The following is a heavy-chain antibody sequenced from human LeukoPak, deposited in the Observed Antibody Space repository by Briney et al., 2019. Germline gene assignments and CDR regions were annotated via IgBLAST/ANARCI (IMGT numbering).Heavy chain of an antibody. CDR1: GVSISSYY. CDR2: IYYSGST. V-gene: IGHV4-59*01. Sequence: SETLSLTCTVSGVSISSYYWNWIRQPPGKGLEWIAYIYYSGSTNYNPSLRSRVTISVDTSKNQFSLKLSSVTAADTAVYYCARLYGDSGTGYHFDYWGQGSLVTVSS. CDR3: ARLYGDSGTGYHFDY. J-gene: IGHJ4*02. D-gene: IGHD4-17*01.